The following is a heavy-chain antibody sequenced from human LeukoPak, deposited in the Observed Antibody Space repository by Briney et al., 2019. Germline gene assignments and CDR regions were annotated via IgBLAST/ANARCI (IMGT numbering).Heavy chain of an antibody. CDR3: AREVIVVVPAAQGAFDI. CDR2: IYTSGST. D-gene: IGHD2-2*01. CDR1: GGSFSGYY. J-gene: IGHJ3*02. Sequence: SETLSLTCAVYGGSFSGYYWSWIRQPAGKGLEWIGRIYTSGSTNYNPSPKSRVTMSVDTSKNQFSLKLSSVTAADTAVYYCAREVIVVVPAAQGAFDIWGQGTMVTVYS. V-gene: IGHV4-4*07.